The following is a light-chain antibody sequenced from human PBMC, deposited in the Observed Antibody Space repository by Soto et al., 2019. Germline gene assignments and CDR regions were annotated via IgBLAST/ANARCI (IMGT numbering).Light chain of an antibody. V-gene: IGKV3-20*01. J-gene: IGKJ2*01. Sequence: EIVLTQSPGTLSLSLGERATLSCRASQSVSSRFLAWYQHKPGQAPRLLMYGTSSRATGLPDRFSGTGFGTYFSRTIRRLEPEDFAVYYCQQYCSSPYPFGLGTKLEIQ. CDR2: GTS. CDR1: QSVSSRF. CDR3: QQYCSSPYP.